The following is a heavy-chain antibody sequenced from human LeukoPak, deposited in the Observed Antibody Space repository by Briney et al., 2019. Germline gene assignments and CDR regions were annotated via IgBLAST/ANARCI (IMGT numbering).Heavy chain of an antibody. D-gene: IGHD2-2*01. J-gene: IGHJ6*03. Sequence: TSETLSLTCTVSGYSISSGGYYWSWIRQHPGKGLEWIGYIYYSGSTYYNPSLKSRVTISVDTSKNQFSLKLSSVTAADTAVYYCARAIVVVLPHYYYMDVWGKGTTVTVSS. CDR1: GYSISSGGYY. V-gene: IGHV4-31*03. CDR2: IYYSGST. CDR3: ARAIVVVLPHYYYMDV.